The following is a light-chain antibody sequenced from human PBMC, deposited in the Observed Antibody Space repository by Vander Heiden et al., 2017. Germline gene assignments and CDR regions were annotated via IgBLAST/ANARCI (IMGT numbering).Light chain of an antibody. CDR1: QTISNSY. V-gene: IGKV3-20*01. J-gene: IGKJ1*01. CDR3: QHDSSSSWT. CDR2: GAS. Sequence: EIVLTQSPGTLSLSPGEGATPSCRASQTISNSYLAWFQQKPGQAPRLVIYGASNRATGIPASFSGGGSGADFTLTISRLEPEEFAVYYCQHDSSSSWTFGEGTKVEIK.